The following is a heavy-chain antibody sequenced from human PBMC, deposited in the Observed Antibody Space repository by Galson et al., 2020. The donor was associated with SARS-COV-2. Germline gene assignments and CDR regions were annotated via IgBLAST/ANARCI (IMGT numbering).Heavy chain of an antibody. CDR1: GFTVSSNY. CDR3: AREVVAVIDY. D-gene: IGHD2-15*01. Sequence: GESLKISCAASGFTVSSNYMSWVRQATGKGLEWVSVIYSGGSTYYADSVKGRFTISRDNSKNTLYLQMNSLRAEDTAVYYCAREVVAVIDYWGQGTLVTVSS. CDR2: IYSGGST. J-gene: IGHJ4*02. V-gene: IGHV3-53*01.